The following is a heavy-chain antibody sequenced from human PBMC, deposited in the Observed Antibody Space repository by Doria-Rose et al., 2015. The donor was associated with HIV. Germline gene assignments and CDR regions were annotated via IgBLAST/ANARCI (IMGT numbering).Heavy chain of an antibody. CDR2: ISYDGTNK. CDR1: GFTFSSYA. V-gene: IGHV3-30-3*01. CDR3: ARDWDDYGDFDY. J-gene: IGHJ4*02. D-gene: IGHD4-17*01. Sequence: QVQIVQSGGGVVQPGRSLRPSCAASGFTFSSYAMHWVRQAPGKGLEWVAVISYDGTNKYYSDSVKGRFTISRDNSKFTLYLQMNNLRAEDTAVYYCARDWDDYGDFDYWGQGTRVIVSA.